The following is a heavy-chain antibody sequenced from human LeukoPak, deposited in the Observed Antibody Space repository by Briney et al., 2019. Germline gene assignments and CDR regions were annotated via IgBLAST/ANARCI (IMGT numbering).Heavy chain of an antibody. CDR1: GFTFSSYW. CDR2: INSDGSST. J-gene: IGHJ4*02. V-gene: IGHV3-74*01. Sequence: GGSLRLSCAASGFTFSSYWMHWVRQAPGKGLLWVSRINSDGSSTSYADSVKGRFTISRDNAKNTLYLQMNSLRAEDTAVYYCARDGYYYDSSGYYRTFDYWGQGTLVTVSS. D-gene: IGHD3-22*01. CDR3: ARDGYYYDSSGYYRTFDY.